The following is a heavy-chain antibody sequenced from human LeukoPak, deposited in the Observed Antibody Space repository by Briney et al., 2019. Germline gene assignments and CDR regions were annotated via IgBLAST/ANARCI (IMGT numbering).Heavy chain of an antibody. CDR2: IWYDGSNK. CDR1: GFTFSSYD. V-gene: IGHV3-33*01. Sequence: PGGSLRLSCAASGFTFSSYDMHRVRQAPGKGLEWVAVIWYDGSNKYFADSVKGRFTISRDNSKNTLFLQMNTLRAEATALYYCARDYAHSYGQFDYWGQGTLVTVSS. J-gene: IGHJ4*02. CDR3: ARDYAHSYGQFDY. D-gene: IGHD2-2*01.